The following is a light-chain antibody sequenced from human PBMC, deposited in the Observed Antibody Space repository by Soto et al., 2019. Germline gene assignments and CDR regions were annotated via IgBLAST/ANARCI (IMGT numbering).Light chain of an antibody. CDR3: ISFTPSTTTDGV. V-gene: IGLV2-14*01. CDR1: SSDVGDYNR. J-gene: IGLJ3*02. CDR2: EVT. Sequence: QSVLTQPPSLSGSPGQSITISCTGTSSDVGDYNRVSWYQHHPGKAPKLMIFEVTNRPSGISDRFSGFKSGSTASLTISEIQPDDEADYYCISFTPSTTTDGVLGGGNKVTV.